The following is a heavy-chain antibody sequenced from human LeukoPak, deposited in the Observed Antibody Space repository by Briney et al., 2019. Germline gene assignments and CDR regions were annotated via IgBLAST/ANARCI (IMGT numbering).Heavy chain of an antibody. V-gene: IGHV3-21*05. J-gene: IGHJ4*02. D-gene: IGHD7-27*01. Sequence: GGSLRLSCEGFGFTFSSYGMNWVRQAPGKGLEWVSFISRRSDDINYADFVKGRFTISRDNAKNSLYLQMTSLRAEDTAVYYCARDLTQTGDGDYWGQGTLVTVSS. CDR1: GFTFSSYG. CDR2: ISRRSDDI. CDR3: ARDLTQTGDGDY.